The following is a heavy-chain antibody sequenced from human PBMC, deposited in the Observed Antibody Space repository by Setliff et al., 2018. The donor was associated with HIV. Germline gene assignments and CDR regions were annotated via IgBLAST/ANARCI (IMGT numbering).Heavy chain of an antibody. CDR3: ATYADRESNRFDP. J-gene: IGHJ5*02. V-gene: IGHV4-59*08. D-gene: IGHD3-10*01. Sequence: LSLTCIVSGGSISSYYWSWIRQPPGKGLEWIGYIYYSGSTNYNPSLKSRVTISVDSSKNQFSLRLSSVTAADTAVYYCATYADRESNRFDPWGQGILVTVSS. CDR2: IYYSGST. CDR1: GGSISSYY.